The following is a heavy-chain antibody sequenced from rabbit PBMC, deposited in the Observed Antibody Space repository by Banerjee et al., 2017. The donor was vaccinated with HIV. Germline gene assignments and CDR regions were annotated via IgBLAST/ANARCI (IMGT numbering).Heavy chain of an antibody. J-gene: IGHJ4*01. CDR1: GFSFSTSYY. Sequence: QSLEESGGDLVKPGASLTLTCTASGFSFSTSYYIWVRQAPGKGLEWIACIYGGSSGSSYYASWAKGRFTISKTSSTTLTLQMTSLTAADTATYFCARDQPADGGFSLNLWGQGTLVTVS. CDR2: IYGGSSGSS. CDR3: ARDQPADGGFSLNL. D-gene: IGHD7-1*01. V-gene: IGHV1S40*01.